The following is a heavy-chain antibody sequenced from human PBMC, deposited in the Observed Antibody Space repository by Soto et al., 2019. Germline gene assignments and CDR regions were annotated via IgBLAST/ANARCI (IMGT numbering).Heavy chain of an antibody. CDR1: GYTFTAYY. D-gene: IGHD3-10*01. V-gene: IGHV1-2*02. J-gene: IGHJ6*02. Sequence: QAQLVQSGAEVKKPGASVKVSCKASGYTFTAYYLHWVRQAPGQGPAWMGWINPNSGDTNYPQRFQGRVTMTRDTSISAAYMELNRLRSDDTAVYYCARGGQVLLRFGEVVSDHYYGMDVWGQGTTVTVSS. CDR3: ARGGQVLLRFGEVVSDHYYGMDV. CDR2: INPNSGDT.